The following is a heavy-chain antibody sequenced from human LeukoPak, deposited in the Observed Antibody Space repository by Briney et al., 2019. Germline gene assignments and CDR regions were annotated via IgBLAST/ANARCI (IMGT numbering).Heavy chain of an antibody. J-gene: IGHJ6*04. V-gene: IGHV3-48*03. CDR1: GFTFSSYE. CDR3: ARVQLERRGYYYYGMDV. CDR2: ISSSGSTI. D-gene: IGHD1-1*01. Sequence: PGGSLRLSCAASGFTFSSYEMNWVRQAPGKGLEWVSYISSSGSTIYYADSVKGRFTISRDNAKNSLYQQMNSLRAEDTAVYYCARVQLERRGYYYYGMDVWGKGTTVTVSS.